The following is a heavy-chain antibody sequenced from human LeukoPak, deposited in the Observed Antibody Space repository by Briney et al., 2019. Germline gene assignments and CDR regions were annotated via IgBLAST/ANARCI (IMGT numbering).Heavy chain of an antibody. CDR3: ARDSSFIEYSSSSGDY. V-gene: IGHV3-48*01. CDR2: ISSSSSTI. J-gene: IGHJ4*02. D-gene: IGHD6-6*01. Sequence: GGSLRLPCAASGFTFSSYSMNWVRQAPGKGLEWVSYISSSSSTIYYADSVKGRFTISRDNAKNSLYLQMNSLRAEDTAVYYCARDSSFIEYSSSSGDYWGQGTLVTVSS. CDR1: GFTFSSYS.